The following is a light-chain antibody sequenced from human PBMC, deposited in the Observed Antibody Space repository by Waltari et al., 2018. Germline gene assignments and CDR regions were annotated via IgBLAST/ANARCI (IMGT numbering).Light chain of an antibody. CDR3: AVWDDSLNGWV. CDR2: RNN. J-gene: IGLJ3*02. Sequence: QSVLTQPPSASGTPGQRVTISCSGSSSNIGINTVNWYQQLPGTAPKLLIYRNNPRPSGCPDRFSGSKAGTSASLAISGLQSEDEADYYCAVWDDSLNGWVFGGGTKLTVL. V-gene: IGLV1-44*01. CDR1: SSNIGINT.